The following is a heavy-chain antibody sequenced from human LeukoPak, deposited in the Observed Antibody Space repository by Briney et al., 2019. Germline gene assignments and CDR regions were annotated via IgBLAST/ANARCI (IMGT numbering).Heavy chain of an antibody. CDR2: IIPIFGTA. CDR3: ASGSRVLRFLEWLSVDY. Sequence: SVKVSCKASGGTFNSYAISWVRQAPGQGLEWMGGIIPIFGTANYAQKFQGRVTITTDESTSTAYMELSSLRSEDTAVYYCASGSRVLRFLEWLSVDYWGQGTLVTVSS. CDR1: GGTFNSYA. J-gene: IGHJ4*02. V-gene: IGHV1-69*05. D-gene: IGHD3-3*01.